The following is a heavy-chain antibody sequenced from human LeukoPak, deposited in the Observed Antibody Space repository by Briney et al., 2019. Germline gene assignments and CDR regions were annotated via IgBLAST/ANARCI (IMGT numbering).Heavy chain of an antibody. J-gene: IGHJ4*02. Sequence: SQTLSLTCTVSGGSISSYYWRWIRQPPGKGLEWIGYIYYSGSTNYNPSLKSRVTISVDTSKNQFSLKLSSVTAADTAVYYCARRGEDCGGDCTYYFDYWGQGTLVTVSS. V-gene: IGHV4-59*01. CDR1: GGSISSYY. D-gene: IGHD2-21*02. CDR3: ARRGEDCGGDCTYYFDY. CDR2: IYYSGST.